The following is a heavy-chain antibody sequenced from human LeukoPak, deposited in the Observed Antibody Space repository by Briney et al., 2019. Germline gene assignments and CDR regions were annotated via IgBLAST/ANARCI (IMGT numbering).Heavy chain of an antibody. J-gene: IGHJ5*02. CDR1: GGSFSGYY. CDR2: INHSGST. V-gene: IGHV4-34*01. D-gene: IGHD6-13*01. CDR3: ARGRLAAAGSVRRWFDP. Sequence: SETLSLTCAVYGGSFSGYYWSWIRQPPGKGLEWIGEINHSGSTNYNPSLKSRVTISVDTSKNQFSLKRSSVTAADTAVNYCARGRLAAAGSVRRWFDPWGQGTLVTVSS.